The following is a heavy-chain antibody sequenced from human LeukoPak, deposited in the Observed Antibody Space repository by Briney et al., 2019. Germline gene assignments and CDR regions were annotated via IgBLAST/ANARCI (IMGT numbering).Heavy chain of an antibody. V-gene: IGHV3-74*01. D-gene: IGHD5-24*01. Sequence: AGGSLRLSCAASGFTFSSYWMHWVRQTPGKGLVWVSRISSDGSITTYADSVKGRFTISRDNAKNTLYLQMNSLRAEDTAVYYCTRGGQNAYSDYWGQGTLVTVPS. CDR2: ISSDGSIT. CDR1: GFTFSSYW. J-gene: IGHJ4*02. CDR3: TRGGQNAYSDY.